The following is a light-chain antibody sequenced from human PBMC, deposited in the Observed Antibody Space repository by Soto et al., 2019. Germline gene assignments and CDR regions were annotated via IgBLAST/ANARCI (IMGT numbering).Light chain of an antibody. CDR3: HNNRGIPST. CDR1: QSVSSSY. CDR2: AAS. Sequence: EFGLTQSPGTLSLAPGERATLSCRASQSVSSSYLVWHQQKHGQAPRLLIYAASRRDAGIPDRFSGSGPGTDFTLTITRRRPKVFPLNSCHNNRGIPSTFGQGNEV. J-gene: IGKJ1*01. V-gene: IGKV3-20*01.